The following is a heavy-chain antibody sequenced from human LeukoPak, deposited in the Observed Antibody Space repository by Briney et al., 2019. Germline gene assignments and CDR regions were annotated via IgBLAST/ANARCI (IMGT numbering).Heavy chain of an antibody. CDR1: GFTFDDHA. CDR2: ISWNSGRI. CDR3: VKATGSQPRAGAFDF. D-gene: IGHD1-26*01. V-gene: IGHV3-9*01. J-gene: IGHJ3*01. Sequence: GGSLRLSCAASGFTFDDHAMNWVRQAPGKGLEWVAGISWNSGRIGYADSVKGRFTISRDNTKNSLDLQMSSLRTEVTALYYCVKATGSQPRAGAFDFWGQGTRVTVSP.